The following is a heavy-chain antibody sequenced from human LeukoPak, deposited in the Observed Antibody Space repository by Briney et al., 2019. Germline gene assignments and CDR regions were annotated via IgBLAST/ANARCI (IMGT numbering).Heavy chain of an antibody. CDR1: GFTFSSYA. D-gene: IGHD5-18*01. J-gene: IGHJ4*02. CDR3: ARELVSGYCYFRYETDY. CDR2: ISSNGGST. V-gene: IGHV3-64*01. Sequence: GGSLRLSCAASGFTFSSYAMHWVRQAPGKGLEYVTAISSNGGSTYYANSVKGRFTISRDNSKNTLYLQMGSLRAEDMAVYYCARELVSGYCYFRYETDYWGQGTLVTVSS.